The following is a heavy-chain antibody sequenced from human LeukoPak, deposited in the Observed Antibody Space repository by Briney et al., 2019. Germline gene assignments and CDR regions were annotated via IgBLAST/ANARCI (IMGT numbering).Heavy chain of an antibody. Sequence: GGSLRLSCAASGFMFSDYAMSWVRQAPGKGLEWVSAIGGSGGSTYYADSVKGRFSISRDNSKNTLCMQMNSLRTEDTAVYYCAKEGRFSPVYYFDYWGQGTLVTVSS. CDR2: IGGSGGST. CDR1: GFMFSDYA. D-gene: IGHD3-10*01. CDR3: AKEGRFSPVYYFDY. V-gene: IGHV3-23*01. J-gene: IGHJ4*02.